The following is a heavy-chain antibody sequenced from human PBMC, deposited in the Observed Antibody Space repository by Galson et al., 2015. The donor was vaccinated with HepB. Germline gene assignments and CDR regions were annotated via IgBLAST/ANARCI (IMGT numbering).Heavy chain of an antibody. V-gene: IGHV1-24*01. J-gene: IGHJ4*02. CDR1: GYSLFEAS. D-gene: IGHD5/OR15-5a*01. CDR3: AMDIVSTLYPYDS. CDR2: FDAEEGET. Sequence: SVKVSCKVSGYSLFEASIHWVRQAPGKGLEWMGGFDAEEGETIYAQGFQGRVTMTEDTSTDTAYMELNSLISQDTAVYFCAMDIVSTLYPYDSWGQGTLVTVSS.